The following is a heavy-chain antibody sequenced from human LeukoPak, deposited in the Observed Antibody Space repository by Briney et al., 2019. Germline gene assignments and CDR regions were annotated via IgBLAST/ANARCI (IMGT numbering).Heavy chain of an antibody. Sequence: GGSLRLSCASSGFTFSSYSMNWVRQAPGKGLEWVSSISSSSSDIYYADSVKGRFTISRDNAKNSLYLQMNSLRAEDTAVYYCARGGYSYGYDFDYWGQGTLVTVSS. CDR1: GFTFSSYS. J-gene: IGHJ4*02. V-gene: IGHV3-21*01. D-gene: IGHD5-18*01. CDR2: ISSSSSDI. CDR3: ARGGYSYGYDFDY.